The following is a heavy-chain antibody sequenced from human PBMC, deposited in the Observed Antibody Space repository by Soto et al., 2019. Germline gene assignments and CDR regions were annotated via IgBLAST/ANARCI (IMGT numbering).Heavy chain of an antibody. Sequence: VQLVQSGAEVKKPGASVKVSCKASGYTFVSYYIHWMRQAPGQGYEWMGIINPSGGATTYAQNYQSRVTMTRDTPTSTVYMELSSLRSDDTAVYYCARGLGPIAVTKRPYFYGMDVWGQGTTVTVSS. D-gene: IGHD2-21*01. CDR2: INPSGGAT. CDR1: GYTFVSYY. CDR3: ARGLGPIAVTKRPYFYGMDV. J-gene: IGHJ6*02. V-gene: IGHV1-46*03.